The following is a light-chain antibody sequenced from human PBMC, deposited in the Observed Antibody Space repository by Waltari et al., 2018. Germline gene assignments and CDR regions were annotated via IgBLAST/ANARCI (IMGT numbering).Light chain of an antibody. CDR3: QQHYSLPIT. Sequence: DIQMTQSHSSLSASVGDRVTITCQASQGINNFLNWYQLRPGKAPDLLIYDASNLETGVPSRFSGSGSGTDFTFTISSVQPEDIATYYCQQHYSLPITFGQGTRLEIK. V-gene: IGKV1-33*01. J-gene: IGKJ5*01. CDR2: DAS. CDR1: QGINNF.